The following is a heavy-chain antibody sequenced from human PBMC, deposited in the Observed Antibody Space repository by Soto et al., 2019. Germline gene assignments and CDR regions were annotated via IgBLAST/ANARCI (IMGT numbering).Heavy chain of an antibody. D-gene: IGHD5-12*01. CDR2: IYHSGST. Sequence: SETLSLTCAVSGGSISSGGYSWSWIRQPPGKGLEWIGYIYHSGSTYYNPSLKSRVTISVDRSKNQFSLKLSSVTAADTAVYYCASGGGYPPPFAYWGQGTLVTVSS. V-gene: IGHV4-30-2*01. CDR3: ASGGGYPPPFAY. J-gene: IGHJ4*02. CDR1: GGSISSGGYS.